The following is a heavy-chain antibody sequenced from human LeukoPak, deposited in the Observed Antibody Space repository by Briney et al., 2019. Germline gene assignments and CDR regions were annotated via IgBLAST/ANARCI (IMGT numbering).Heavy chain of an antibody. Sequence: GGSLRLSCAASGFTFSSYSMNWVRQAPGKGLEWVSSISSSSSYIYYADSVKGRFTISRDNAKNSLYLQMNNLRAEDTAVYYCARSYHRSWFDPWGQGTLVTVSS. D-gene: IGHD2-2*01. V-gene: IGHV3-21*04. CDR3: ARSYHRSWFDP. CDR2: ISSSSSYI. CDR1: GFTFSSYS. J-gene: IGHJ5*02.